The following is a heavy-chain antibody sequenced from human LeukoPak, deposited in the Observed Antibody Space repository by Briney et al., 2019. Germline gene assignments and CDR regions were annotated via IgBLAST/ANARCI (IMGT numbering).Heavy chain of an antibody. D-gene: IGHD3-3*01. CDR3: AKYGPQLRFLEWTTDSFDI. J-gene: IGHJ3*02. V-gene: IGHV1-24*01. CDR1: GYTLNELV. CDR2: LDPEDDEI. Sequence: ASVKVSCRVSGYTLNELVIHWVRQAPGKGLEWVGGLDPEDDEIVFAQNFQGRVTMSEDISADTAYMELTSLKFEDTAVYYCAKYGPQLRFLEWTTDSFDIWGQGTTVIVSA.